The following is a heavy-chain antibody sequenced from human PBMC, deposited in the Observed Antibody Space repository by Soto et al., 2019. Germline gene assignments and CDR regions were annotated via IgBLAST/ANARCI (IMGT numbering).Heavy chain of an antibody. D-gene: IGHD4-17*01. J-gene: IGHJ4*02. CDR3: ARGGYGDYSDY. Sequence: PSETLSLTCTVSGGSISSYYWSWIRQPPGKGLEWIGYIYYSGSTNYNPSLKSRVTISVDTSKNQFSLKLSSVTAADTAVYYCARGGYGDYSDYWGQGTLVTVS. CDR1: GGSISSYY. CDR2: IYYSGST. V-gene: IGHV4-59*01.